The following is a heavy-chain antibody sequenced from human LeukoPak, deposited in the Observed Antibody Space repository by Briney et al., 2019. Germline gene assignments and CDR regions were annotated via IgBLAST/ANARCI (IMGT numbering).Heavy chain of an antibody. CDR3: ARDGLRTYSSGWYYDY. D-gene: IGHD6-19*01. J-gene: IGHJ4*02. CDR2: IKQDGSEK. CDR1: GFTFSSYW. Sequence: GGSLRLSCAASGFTFSSYWMSWVRQAPGKGLEWVANIKQDGSEKYYVDSVKGRFTISRDNAKNSLYLQMNSLRAEDTAVYYCARDGLRTYSSGWYYDYWGQGTLVTVSS. V-gene: IGHV3-7*01.